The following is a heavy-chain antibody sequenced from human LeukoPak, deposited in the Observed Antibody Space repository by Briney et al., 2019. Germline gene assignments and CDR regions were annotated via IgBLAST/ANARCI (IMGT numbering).Heavy chain of an antibody. CDR1: GFTLSSYG. J-gene: IGHJ4*02. Sequence: GGSVRLSCAASGFTLSSYGMHWVRQAPGKGLEWVAVIGSDGSNKYYADSVTGRFTVSRDDSKNTLYLQMNSLRDEDTAVYYCTIQGSGWTPSDYWGQGTLVTVSS. D-gene: IGHD6-25*01. CDR2: IGSDGSNK. V-gene: IGHV3-30*03. CDR3: TIQGSGWTPSDY.